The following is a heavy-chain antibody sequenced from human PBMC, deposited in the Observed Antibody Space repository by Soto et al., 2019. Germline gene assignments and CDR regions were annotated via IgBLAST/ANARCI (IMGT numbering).Heavy chain of an antibody. CDR3: ARHWPDIVATTYFDY. V-gene: IGHV5-51*01. J-gene: IGHJ4*02. D-gene: IGHD5-12*01. CDR2: IYPGDSDT. Sequence: PGESVKISCKGSGYRFTSYWIGWVRQMPGKGLEWMGIIYPGDSDTRYSPSFQGQVTISADKSISTAYLQWSSLKASDTATYYCARHWPDIVATTYFDYWGQGTLVTVSS. CDR1: GYRFTSYW.